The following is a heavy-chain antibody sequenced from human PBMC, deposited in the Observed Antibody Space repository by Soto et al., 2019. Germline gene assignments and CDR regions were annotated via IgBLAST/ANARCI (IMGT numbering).Heavy chain of an antibody. V-gene: IGHV1-2*04. D-gene: IGHD3-22*01. Sequence: ASVKVSCKASGYTFTGYYMHWVRQAPGQGLEWMGLINPNSGGTNYAQKFQGWVTMTRDTSISTAYTELSRLRSDDTAVYYCAREAHYYDSSGYYGLQYGMDVWGQGPTVTVSS. J-gene: IGHJ6*02. CDR2: INPNSGGT. CDR3: AREAHYYDSSGYYGLQYGMDV. CDR1: GYTFTGYY.